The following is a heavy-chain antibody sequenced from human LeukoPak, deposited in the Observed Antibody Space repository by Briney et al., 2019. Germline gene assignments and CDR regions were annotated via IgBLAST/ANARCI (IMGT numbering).Heavy chain of an antibody. V-gene: IGHV4-38-2*02. J-gene: IGHJ6*02. CDR3: ARAVTYGDYVPDYYYYGMDV. CDR1: ADAITSHYY. D-gene: IGHD4-17*01. Sequence: PSETLSLTCIVSADAITSHYYWGWIRQPPGKGGKGLEWIASVYHSGANYVNPSLKSRVTTSVDTSKSHFYLTLTSVTAADTAVYYCARAVTYGDYVPDYYYYGMDVWGQGTTVTVSS. CDR2: VYHSGAN.